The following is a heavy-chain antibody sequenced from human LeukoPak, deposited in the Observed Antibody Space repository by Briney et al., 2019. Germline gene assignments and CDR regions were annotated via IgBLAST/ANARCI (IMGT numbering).Heavy chain of an antibody. J-gene: IGHJ3*02. CDR1: GFTFSSYR. CDR2: IRSSSSTI. V-gene: IGHV3-48*01. D-gene: IGHD3-3*01. CDR3: ARPNYDFWSGYLGAFDI. Sequence: GGSLRLFYAASGFTFSSYRMNWVRQAPGKGREWVSYIRSSSSTIYYEDSVKGLFTISRDNAKNSLYLQMNSLRAEDTAVYYCARPNYDFWSGYLGAFDIWGQGTMVTVSS.